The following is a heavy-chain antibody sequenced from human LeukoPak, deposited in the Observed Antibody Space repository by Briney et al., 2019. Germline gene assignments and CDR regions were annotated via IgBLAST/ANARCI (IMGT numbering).Heavy chain of an antibody. CDR1: GFTFSSYA. CDR2: ISGSGGST. V-gene: IGHV3-23*01. D-gene: IGHD5-18*01. J-gene: IGHJ1*01. Sequence: GGSLRLSCAASGFTFSSYAMSWVRQAPGKGLEWVSAISGSGGSTYYADSVKGRFTISRDNSKNTLYLRMNSLRAEDTAVYYCARLVDTAMVGSFQHWGQGTLVTVSS. CDR3: ARLVDTAMVGSFQH.